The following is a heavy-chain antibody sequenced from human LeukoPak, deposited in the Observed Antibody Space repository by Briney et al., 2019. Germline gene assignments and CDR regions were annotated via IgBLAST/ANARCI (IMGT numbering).Heavy chain of an antibody. CDR2: IYYSGST. J-gene: IGHJ4*02. CDR3: ARGSRELYYFDY. V-gene: IGHV4-59*01. CDR1: GGSISSYY. D-gene: IGHD1-7*01. Sequence: SETLSLTCTVSGGSISSYYWSWTRQPPGKGLEWIGYIYYSGSTKYNPSLKSRVTISVDASKTQFSLKLNSVTAADTAVYYCARGSRELYYFDYWGQGTLVTVSS.